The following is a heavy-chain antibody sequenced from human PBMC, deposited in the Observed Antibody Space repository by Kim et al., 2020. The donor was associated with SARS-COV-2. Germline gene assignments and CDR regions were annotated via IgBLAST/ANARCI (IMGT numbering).Heavy chain of an antibody. Sequence: GGSLRLSCAASGFTFSSYAMSWVRQAPGKGLEWVSAISGSGGSTYYADSVKGRFTISRDNSKNTLYLQMNSLRAEDTAVYYCAKREITYYYDSSGYYDDYWGQGTLVTVSS. CDR3: AKREITYYYDSSGYYDDY. CDR2: ISGSGGST. J-gene: IGHJ4*02. V-gene: IGHV3-23*01. D-gene: IGHD3-22*01. CDR1: GFTFSSYA.